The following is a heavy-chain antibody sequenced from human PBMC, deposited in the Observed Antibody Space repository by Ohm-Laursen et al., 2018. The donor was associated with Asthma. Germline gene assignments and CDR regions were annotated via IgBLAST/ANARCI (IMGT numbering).Heavy chain of an antibody. CDR2: ISGSGAGI. D-gene: IGHD1-26*01. Sequence: SLRLSCSASGFTFSSYAMNWVRQAPGEGLEWVSVISGSGAGIYYADSVRGRFTTSRDNANDLVYLQMHDLRAEDTALYYCARIGPEWELPGREYSVHHWGQGTLVTVSS. J-gene: IGHJ1*01. CDR3: ARIGPEWELPGREYSVHH. V-gene: IGHV3-23*01. CDR1: GFTFSSYA.